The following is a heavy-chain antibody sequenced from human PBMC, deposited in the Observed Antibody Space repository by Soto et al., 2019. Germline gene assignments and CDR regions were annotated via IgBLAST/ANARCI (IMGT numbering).Heavy chain of an antibody. D-gene: IGHD5-12*01. J-gene: IGHJ4*02. CDR2: IYYTGST. V-gene: IGHV4-59*01. Sequence: SETLSLTCTVSGGSISNYYWSWIRQPPGKGLEWIGYIYYTGSTNYNPSLKSRVTISVDTSKNQFSLKLSSVTAADTAVYYCARDAGGYSAYVDFWGQGTLVTVSS. CDR3: ARDAGGYSAYVDF. CDR1: GGSISNYY.